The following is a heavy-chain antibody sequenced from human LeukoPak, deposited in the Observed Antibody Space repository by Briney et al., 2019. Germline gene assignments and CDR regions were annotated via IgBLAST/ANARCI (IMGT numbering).Heavy chain of an antibody. CDR1: GFTFDDYG. D-gene: IGHD1-26*01. CDR3: AKDGGTHFDH. J-gene: IGHJ4*02. V-gene: IGHV3-48*01. Sequence: GGSLRLSCAASGFTFDDYGMSWVRQAPGKGLEWVSYISSSGTTISYAQSVKGRFTITRDNAQNSLTLHMNTLRADDTAVYHCAKDGGTHFDHWGQGTLVTVSS. CDR2: ISSSGTTI.